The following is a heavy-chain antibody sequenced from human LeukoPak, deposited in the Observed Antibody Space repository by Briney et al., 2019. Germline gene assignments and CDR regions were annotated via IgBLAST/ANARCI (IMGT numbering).Heavy chain of an antibody. CDR1: GFTLSNFD. J-gene: IGHJ4*02. CDR3: ARHSSDSSGWGPFDY. D-gene: IGHD6-19*01. V-gene: IGHV3-13*01. Sequence: PGGSLRLSCAASGFTLSNFDMYWVRQGPGRGLEWVSTIGVGGETHYPDSLRGRFTISRENAKNSLYLQMYSLRAEDTAVYYCARHSSDSSGWGPFDYWGRGTLVTVSS. CDR2: IGVGGET.